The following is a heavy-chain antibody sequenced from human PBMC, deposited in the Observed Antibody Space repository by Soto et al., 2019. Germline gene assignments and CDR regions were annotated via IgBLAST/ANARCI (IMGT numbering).Heavy chain of an antibody. J-gene: IGHJ4*02. D-gene: IGHD5-12*01. V-gene: IGHV4-31*03. CDR2: IYYSGST. CDR3: ARVPDDDGYNCADY. CDR1: GGSISSGGYY. Sequence: QVQLQESGPGLVKPSQTLSLTCTVSGGSISSGGYYWSWIRQHPGKGLEWIGYIYYSGSTYYNPSLESRVTISVDSSKTQVPLKLSSVTAADTAVYYCARVPDDDGYNCADYWGQGTLVTVSS.